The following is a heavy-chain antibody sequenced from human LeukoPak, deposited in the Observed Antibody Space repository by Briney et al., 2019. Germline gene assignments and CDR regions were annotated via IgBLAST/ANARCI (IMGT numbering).Heavy chain of an antibody. D-gene: IGHD4-23*01. Sequence: GGSLRLSCAASGFTFNDYAMTWVRQAPGKGLEWVSSISASAAMTYYADSVKGRFTISRDNSKNTLYLQMNSLRAEDTAVYYCARRAGGYSHPYDYWGQGTLVTVSS. V-gene: IGHV3-23*01. CDR2: ISASAAMT. CDR1: GFTFNDYA. CDR3: ARRAGGYSHPYDY. J-gene: IGHJ4*02.